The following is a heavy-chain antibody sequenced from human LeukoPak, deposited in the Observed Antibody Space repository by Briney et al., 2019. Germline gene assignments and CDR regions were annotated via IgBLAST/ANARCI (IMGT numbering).Heavy chain of an antibody. D-gene: IGHD2-15*01. V-gene: IGHV3-48*03. Sequence: GGSLRLSCAASGFTFSSYEMNWVRQAPGKGLEWVSYISSSGSTIYYADSVKGRFTISRDNSKNTLYLQMGSLRAEDMAVYYCARDGAGHCSGGSCSPYWYFDLWGRGTLVTVSS. CDR2: ISSSGSTI. CDR3: ARDGAGHCSGGSCSPYWYFDL. CDR1: GFTFSSYE. J-gene: IGHJ2*01.